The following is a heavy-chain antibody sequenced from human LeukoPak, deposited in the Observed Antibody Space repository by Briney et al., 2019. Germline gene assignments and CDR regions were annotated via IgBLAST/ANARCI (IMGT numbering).Heavy chain of an antibody. CDR3: ASTNHYSSSSRLDY. Sequence: PSETLSLTCAVSGYSISSGYYWGWIRQPPGKGLEWIGSIYHSGSTYYNPSLKSRVTISVDTSKNQFSLKLSSVTAADTAVYYCASTNHYSSSSRLDYWGQGTLVTVSS. D-gene: IGHD6-6*01. J-gene: IGHJ4*02. CDR2: IYHSGST. V-gene: IGHV4-38-2*01. CDR1: GYSISSGYY.